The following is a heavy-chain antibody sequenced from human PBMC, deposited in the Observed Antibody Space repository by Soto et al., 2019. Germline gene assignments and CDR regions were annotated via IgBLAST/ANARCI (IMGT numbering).Heavy chain of an antibody. CDR1: GFTFSSYA. Sequence: GGSLRLSCSASGFTFSSYAMHWVRQAPGKRLEYVSGVRGNGDPPFYADSVKGRFTISRDNSKNTLYLQMSSLSADDTAVYYCVKDIVKYTYGACDYWGQEVLVTVSS. CDR3: VKDIVKYTYGACDY. D-gene: IGHD5-18*01. J-gene: IGHJ4*02. V-gene: IGHV3-64D*06. CDR2: VRGNGDPP.